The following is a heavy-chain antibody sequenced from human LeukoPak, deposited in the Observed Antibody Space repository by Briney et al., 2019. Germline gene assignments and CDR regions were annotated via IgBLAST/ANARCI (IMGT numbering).Heavy chain of an antibody. CDR1: GFTFDDHG. Sequence: PGGSLRLSCAASGFTFDDHGMSWVRQAPGKGLDWVSGINWHGGSTGYAGPVKGRFTISRDNAKNSLYLHMNSLRAEDTAFYYCARGPYYASGTYYNVDYWGQGTLVTVSS. V-gene: IGHV3-20*04. D-gene: IGHD3-10*01. CDR3: ARGPYYASGTYYNVDY. J-gene: IGHJ4*02. CDR2: INWHGGST.